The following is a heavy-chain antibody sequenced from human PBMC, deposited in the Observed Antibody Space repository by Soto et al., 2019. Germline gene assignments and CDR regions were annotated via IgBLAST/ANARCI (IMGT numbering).Heavy chain of an antibody. CDR1: AFTFSSYG. V-gene: IGHV3-30*18. D-gene: IGHD2-2*01. CDR3: AKDVARNCSNANCYVLQGS. J-gene: IGHJ5*02. Sequence: GGSLRLSCAASAFTFSSYGMHWVRQAPGKGLEWVALISYDGSSRYYGDSVKGRFTISRDNSKNTLYLQMNSLGAEDTAVYYCAKDVARNCSNANCYVLQGSWGQGTLVTVSS. CDR2: ISYDGSSR.